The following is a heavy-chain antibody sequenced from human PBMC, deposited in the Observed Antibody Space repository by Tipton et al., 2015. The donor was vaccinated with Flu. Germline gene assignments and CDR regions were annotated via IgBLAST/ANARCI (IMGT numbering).Heavy chain of an antibody. D-gene: IGHD6-13*01. CDR3: ARAPLLSGIFFDY. CDR2: IYYSGST. Sequence: TLSLTCTVSGGSISSYYWSWIRQPPGKGLEWIGYIYYSGSTNYNPSLKSRVIISVDTSKNQFSLKLSSVAAADTAVYYCARAPLLSGIFFDYWGQGTLVTVSS. V-gene: IGHV4-59*01. CDR1: GGSISSYY. J-gene: IGHJ4*02.